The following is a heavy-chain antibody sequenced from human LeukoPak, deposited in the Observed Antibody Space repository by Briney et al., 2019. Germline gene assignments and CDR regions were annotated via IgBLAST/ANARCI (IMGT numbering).Heavy chain of an antibody. CDR1: GGSFSGYY. CDR2: INHSGST. J-gene: IGHJ4*02. Sequence: SETLCLTCAVYGGSFSGYYWSWIRQPPGKGLEWIGEINHSGSTNYNPSLKSRVTISVDTSKNQFSLKLSSVTAADTAVYYCARARRNYYDSSGYYCGKYYFDYWGQGTLVTVSS. D-gene: IGHD3-22*01. V-gene: IGHV4-34*01. CDR3: ARARRNYYDSSGYYCGKYYFDY.